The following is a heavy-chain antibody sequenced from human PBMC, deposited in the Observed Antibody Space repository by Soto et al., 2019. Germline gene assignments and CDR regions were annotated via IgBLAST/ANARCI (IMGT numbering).Heavy chain of an antibody. CDR1: GSSFTSYW. J-gene: IGHJ6*02. CDR3: ARLGDIVVVPAAYYYYYYGMDV. Sequence: PGESLKISCKGSGSSFTSYWISWVRQMPGKGLEWMGRIDPSDSYTNYSPSFQGHVTISADKSISTAYLQWSSLKASDTAMYYCARLGDIVVVPAAYYYYYYGMDVWGQGTTVTVSS. CDR2: IDPSDSYT. V-gene: IGHV5-10-1*01. D-gene: IGHD2-2*01.